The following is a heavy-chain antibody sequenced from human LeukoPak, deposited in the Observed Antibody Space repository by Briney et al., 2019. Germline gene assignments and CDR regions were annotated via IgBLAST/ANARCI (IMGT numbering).Heavy chain of an antibody. CDR2: IRTKANSYAT. J-gene: IGHJ4*02. Sequence: GGSLRLSCAASGFTFSGSTIHWVRQASGKGLEWLGRIRTKANSYATVYAASVKGRFTISRDDSKNTAYLQMNSLKTEDTAVYYCTNQNHDYWGQGTLATVSS. V-gene: IGHV3-73*01. CDR1: GFTFSGST. CDR3: TNQNHDY. D-gene: IGHD1-14*01.